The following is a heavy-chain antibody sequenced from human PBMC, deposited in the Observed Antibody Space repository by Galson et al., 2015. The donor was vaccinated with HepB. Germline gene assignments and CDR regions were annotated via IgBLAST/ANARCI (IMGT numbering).Heavy chain of an antibody. D-gene: IGHD2-15*01. CDR3: AKGPCSGGSCYGWGAFDI. CDR1: GFTFSSYA. CDR2: ISGSGGST. Sequence: SLRLSCAASGFTFSSYAMSWVRQAPGKGLEWVSAISGSGGSTYYADSVKGRFTISRDNSKNTLYLQMNSLRAEDTAVYYCAKGPCSGGSCYGWGAFDIWGQGTMVTVSS. J-gene: IGHJ3*02. V-gene: IGHV3-23*01.